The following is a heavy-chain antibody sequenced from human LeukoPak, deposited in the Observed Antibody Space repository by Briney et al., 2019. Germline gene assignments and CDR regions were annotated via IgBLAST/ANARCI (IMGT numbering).Heavy chain of an antibody. CDR1: GFTFSSYE. CDR2: ISSSGSSI. Sequence: QPGGSLRLSCAASGFTFSSYEMNWVRQAPGKGLEWVSYISSSGSSIYYADSVKGRFTISRDNAKNSLYLQMNSLRAEDTAVYYCAREAAGGYVFEEFDPWGQGTLVTVSS. V-gene: IGHV3-48*03. D-gene: IGHD5-12*01. J-gene: IGHJ5*02. CDR3: AREAAGGYVFEEFDP.